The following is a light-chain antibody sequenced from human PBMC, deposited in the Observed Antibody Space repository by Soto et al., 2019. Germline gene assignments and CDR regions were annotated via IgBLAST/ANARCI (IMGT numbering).Light chain of an antibody. Sequence: EIVLTKSPATLTLSPGERATLSCRARQSVSSYLSCYQQKPGQAPSHLIYDASNSATGSPARFSGSGSGTDVSLTTISREPEDVTVNYCQQRGNRPLTFGGGTKVDI. CDR3: QQRGNRPLT. CDR1: QSVSSY. J-gene: IGKJ4*01. V-gene: IGKV3-11*01. CDR2: DAS.